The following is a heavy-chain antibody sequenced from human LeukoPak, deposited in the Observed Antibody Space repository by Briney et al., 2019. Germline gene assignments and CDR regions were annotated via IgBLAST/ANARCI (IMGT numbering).Heavy chain of an antibody. CDR1: GFTFSSYW. J-gene: IGHJ4*02. Sequence: PGGSLRLSCAASGFTFSSYWMSWVRQAPGKGLEWVGFIRSKAYGGTTEYAASVKGRFTISRDDSKSIAYLQMNSLKTEDTAVYYCTRDTAMVTRSYYFDYWGQGTLVTVSS. CDR2: IRSKAYGGTT. V-gene: IGHV3-49*04. D-gene: IGHD5-18*01. CDR3: TRDTAMVTRSYYFDY.